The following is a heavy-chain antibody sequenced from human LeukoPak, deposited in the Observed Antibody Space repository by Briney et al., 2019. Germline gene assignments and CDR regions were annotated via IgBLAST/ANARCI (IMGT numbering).Heavy chain of an antibody. CDR1: GGSIRSYY. V-gene: IGHV4-59*01. Sequence: SETLSLTRTVSGGSIRSYYWRWIGQHPAAAREGIGYAYSSGSTNYNPSLHRRVTISVNTSINQFSLKLSSVTAADTDVYDCVRGKYYYGSGSYLDYWGQGTLVTVSS. J-gene: IGHJ4*02. D-gene: IGHD3-10*01. CDR2: AYSSGST. CDR3: VRGKYYYGSGSYLDY.